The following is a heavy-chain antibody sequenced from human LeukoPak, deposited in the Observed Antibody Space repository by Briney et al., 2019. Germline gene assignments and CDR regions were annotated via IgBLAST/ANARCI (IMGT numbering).Heavy chain of an antibody. J-gene: IGHJ5*02. D-gene: IGHD3-16*02. CDR2: MYPKTGNT. CDR1: GYTFTSYD. V-gene: IGHV1-8*01. CDR3: ARGPLVRLPSSFDP. Sequence: ASVKDSCMASGYTFTSYDINWVRQASGQGREWMGWMYPKTGNTGSAQRFQGRVIMTRDTSISTAYMELSSLRSEDTAVYYCARGPLVRLPSSFDPWGQGTLVTVSS.